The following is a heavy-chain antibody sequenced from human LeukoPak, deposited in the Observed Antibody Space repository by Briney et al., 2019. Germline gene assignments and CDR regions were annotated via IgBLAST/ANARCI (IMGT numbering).Heavy chain of an antibody. CDR2: MYSTGIT. V-gene: IGHV3-66*03. CDR1: GVTVSNNY. D-gene: IGHD1-26*01. Sequence: PGGSLRLSCAASGVTVSNNYISWVRQAPGKGLEWVSVMYSTGITQYGDSVRGRFTISRDNSENTVYLQMNSLKPEDTAVYYCARDPGGGPTHGYWGQGTLVTVSS. J-gene: IGHJ4*02. CDR3: ARDPGGGPTHGY.